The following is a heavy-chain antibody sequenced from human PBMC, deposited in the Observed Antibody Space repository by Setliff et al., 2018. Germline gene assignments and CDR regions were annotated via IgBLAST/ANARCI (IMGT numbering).Heavy chain of an antibody. V-gene: IGHV4-4*08. CDR1: GGAVSGDY. CDR2: IYTSGST. Sequence: SETLSLTCSVSGGAVSGDYWTWIRQPPGKGLEWIGHIYTSGSTNYNPSLKSRVTISVDTSKNQFSLKMSSVTAADRGVYYCARGRNVAARLYDSWGQGTLVTVSS. CDR3: ARGRNVAARLYDS. J-gene: IGHJ4*02. D-gene: IGHD6-6*01.